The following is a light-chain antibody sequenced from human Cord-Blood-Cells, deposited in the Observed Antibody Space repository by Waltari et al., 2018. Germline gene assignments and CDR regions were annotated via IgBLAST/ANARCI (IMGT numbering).Light chain of an antibody. J-gene: IGLJ1*01. Sequence: QSALTQPASVSGSPGQSITISCTGTSSDVGGYNDVSWYQQHPGKAPKLMIYDVSNRPSGVSNRFSGSKSGNTASLTISALQAEDEADYYCSSYTSSSTYVFGTGTKVTVL. V-gene: IGLV2-14*03. CDR3: SSYTSSSTYV. CDR1: SSDVGGYND. CDR2: DVS.